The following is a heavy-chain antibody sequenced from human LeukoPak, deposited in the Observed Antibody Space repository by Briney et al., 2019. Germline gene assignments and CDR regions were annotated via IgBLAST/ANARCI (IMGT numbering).Heavy chain of an antibody. CDR3: ASYYSSGWDFDY. V-gene: IGHV1-69*01. J-gene: IGHJ4*02. D-gene: IGHD6-19*01. Sequence: SVRVSCKASGGTFNIYAISWVRQAPGQGREGMGGIIPIFGTANYAQKFQGRDTITADESTSTAYMEERSLRSEDTAVYYCASYYSSGWDFDYWGQGTLVTVSS. CDR2: IIPIFGTA. CDR1: GGTFNIYA.